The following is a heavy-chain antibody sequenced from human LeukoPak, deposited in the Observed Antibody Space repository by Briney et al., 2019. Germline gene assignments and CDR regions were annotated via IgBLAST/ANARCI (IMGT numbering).Heavy chain of an antibody. J-gene: IGHJ5*02. Sequence: ASVKVSCKASGYTFTSYYMHWVRQAPGQGLEWMGLINPTGGSTGYAQKFQGRVTMTRDMSTSTDYMELSSLRSEDTAIYYCASIAARRDLRPPVPWGQGTLVTVSS. V-gene: IGHV1-46*01. CDR1: GYTFTSYY. CDR2: INPTGGST. D-gene: IGHD6-6*01. CDR3: ASIAARRDLRPPVP.